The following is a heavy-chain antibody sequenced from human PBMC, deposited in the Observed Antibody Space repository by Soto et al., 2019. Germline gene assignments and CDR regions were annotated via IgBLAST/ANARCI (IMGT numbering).Heavy chain of an antibody. D-gene: IGHD3-10*01. CDR2: VCPGGRT. Sequence: VELVESGGGLVQPGGSLILSCVASGFTFSDYAMNWVRQAPGKGLEWIGEVCPGGRTNYSPTLKREVRIAVEGSKNQFSLRLTSVTVADTAVYYCARGDYGQXDAYNWFDPWGQGNLVIVAS. J-gene: IGHJ5*02. CDR1: GFTFSDYA. CDR3: ARGDYGQXDAYNWFDP. V-gene: IGHV4-34*10.